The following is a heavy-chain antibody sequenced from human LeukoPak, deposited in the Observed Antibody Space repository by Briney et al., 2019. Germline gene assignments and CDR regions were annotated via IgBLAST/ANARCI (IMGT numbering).Heavy chain of an antibody. CDR2: ISGSGGST. V-gene: IGHV3-23*01. CDR1: GLTFSSYA. J-gene: IGHJ4*02. CDR3: AKDYYGSGSNYFDY. Sequence: PGGSLRLSCAASGLTFSSYAMSWVRQAPGKGLEWVSAISGSGGSTYYADSVKGRFTISRDNSKNTLYLQMNSLRAEDTAVYYCAKDYYGSGSNYFDYWGQGTLVTVSS. D-gene: IGHD3-10*01.